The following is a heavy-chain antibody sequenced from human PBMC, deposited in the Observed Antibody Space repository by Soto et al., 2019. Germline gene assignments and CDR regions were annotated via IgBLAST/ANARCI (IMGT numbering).Heavy chain of an antibody. CDR3: AKDFSSGRYYFDY. J-gene: IGHJ4*02. CDR2: MSGSGDFT. V-gene: IGHV3-23*01. Sequence: EVQLLESGGGLVQPGGSLRLSCVASGFPFRSYAMNWVRQVPGKGLEWVSGMSGSGDFTYYADSVKGRCTISRDNSKNTLYLQMSSLRAEDPAIYYCAKDFSSGRYYFDYWGQGTRVTVSS. CDR1: GFPFRSYA. D-gene: IGHD6-25*01.